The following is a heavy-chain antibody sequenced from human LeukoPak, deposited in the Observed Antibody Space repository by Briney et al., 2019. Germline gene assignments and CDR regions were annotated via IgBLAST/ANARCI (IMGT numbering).Heavy chain of an antibody. CDR1: GFTFSSYG. J-gene: IGHJ3*01. Sequence: PGGSLRLSCAASGFTFSSYGMHWVRQRPGKGLEWVTVMWSNESHKYYADSVKGRFTVSRDSAKSTQYLQIESLKVKDTAVYYCAREGLLTSPNNAFDVWGQGTMVTVSS. CDR2: MWSNESHK. V-gene: IGHV3-33*01. D-gene: IGHD3-16*01. CDR3: AREGLLTSPNNAFDV.